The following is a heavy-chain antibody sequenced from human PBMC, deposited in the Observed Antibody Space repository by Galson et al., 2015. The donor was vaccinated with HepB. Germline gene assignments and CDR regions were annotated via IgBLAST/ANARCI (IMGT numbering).Heavy chain of an antibody. V-gene: IGHV3-66*01. J-gene: IGHJ6*02. Sequence: SLRLSCAASGFTVSSNYMSWVRQAPGKGLEWVSVIYSGGSTYYADSVKGRFTISRDNSKNTLYLQMNSLRAEDTALYYCARAILSLRIAVAGPVYGMDVWGQGTTVTDSS. CDR1: GFTVSSNY. CDR3: ARAILSLRIAVAGPVYGMDV. D-gene: IGHD6-19*01. CDR2: IYSGGST.